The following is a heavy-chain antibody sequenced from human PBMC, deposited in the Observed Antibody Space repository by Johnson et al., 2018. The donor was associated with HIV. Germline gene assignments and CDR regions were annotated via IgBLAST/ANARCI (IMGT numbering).Heavy chain of an antibody. CDR1: GFTFSNYG. Sequence: QVQLVESGGGVVQPGRSLRLSCAASGFTFSNYGMNWVRQAPGKGLEWVAVISYDGSNKYYADSVKGRFTISRDNSKNTLYLQMNSLRAEDTAVYYCARPSLYGVGWAFDIWGQGTMVTVSS. D-gene: IGHD2-2*02. J-gene: IGHJ3*02. CDR2: ISYDGSNK. V-gene: IGHV3-30*03. CDR3: ARPSLYGVGWAFDI.